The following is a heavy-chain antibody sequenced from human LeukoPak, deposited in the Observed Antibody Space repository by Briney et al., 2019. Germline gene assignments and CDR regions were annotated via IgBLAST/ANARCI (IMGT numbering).Heavy chain of an antibody. D-gene: IGHD2-2*01. Sequence: SETLSLTCAVYGGSFSGYYWSWIRQPPGKGLEWIGEINHSGSTNYNPSLKSRVTISVDTSKNQFSLKLSSVTAADTAVYYCARAGAKPRYCSSTSCYRRAFDYWGQGTLVTVSS. J-gene: IGHJ4*02. CDR2: INHSGST. V-gene: IGHV4-34*01. CDR1: GGSFSGYY. CDR3: ARAGAKPRYCSSTSCYRRAFDY.